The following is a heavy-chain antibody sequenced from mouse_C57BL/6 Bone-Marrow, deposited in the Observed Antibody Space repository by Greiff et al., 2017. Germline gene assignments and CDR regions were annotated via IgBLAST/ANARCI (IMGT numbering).Heavy chain of an antibody. J-gene: IGHJ4*01. V-gene: IGHV1-55*01. Sequence: QVQLQQPGAELVKPGASVKMSCKASGYTFTSYWITWVKQRPGQGLEWIGDIYPGSGSTNYNEKFKSKATLTVDTSSSTAYMQLSSLTSEDSAVYYCGRKDDGYYLYYSMDYWGQGTSVTVSS. D-gene: IGHD2-3*01. CDR2: IYPGSGST. CDR3: GRKDDGYYLYYSMDY. CDR1: GYTFTSYW.